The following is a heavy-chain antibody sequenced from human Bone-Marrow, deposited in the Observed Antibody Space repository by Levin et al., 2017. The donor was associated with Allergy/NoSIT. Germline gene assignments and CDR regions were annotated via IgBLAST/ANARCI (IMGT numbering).Heavy chain of an antibody. V-gene: IGHV4-59*01. CDR1: GGSISSYY. J-gene: IGHJ4*02. D-gene: IGHD5-18*01. Sequence: RSQTLSLPCTVSGGSISSYYWSWIRQPPGKGLEWIGYIYYSGSTNYNPSLKSRVTISVDTSKNQFSLKLSSVTAADTAVYYCARRRYISHVDTAWVWDYWGQGTLVTVSS. CDR2: IYYSGST. CDR3: ARRRYISHVDTAWVWDY.